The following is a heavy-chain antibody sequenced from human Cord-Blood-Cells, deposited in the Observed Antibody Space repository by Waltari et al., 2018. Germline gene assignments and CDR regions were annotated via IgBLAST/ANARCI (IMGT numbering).Heavy chain of an antibody. CDR1: GGSISSYY. CDR2: IYYSGST. J-gene: IGHJ6*02. V-gene: IGHV4-59*01. Sequence: QVQLQESGPGLVKPSETLSLTCTVSGGSISSYYWSWIRQPPGKGLEWIGYIYYSGSTNYNPSLKSRVTISVDTSKNQFSLKLSSVTAADTAMYYCARGNNVGDYYYYYGMDVWGQGTTVTVSS. D-gene: IGHD4-17*01. CDR3: ARGNNVGDYYYYYGMDV.